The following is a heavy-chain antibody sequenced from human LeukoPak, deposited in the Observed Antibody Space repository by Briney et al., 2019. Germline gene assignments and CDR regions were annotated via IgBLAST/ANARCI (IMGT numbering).Heavy chain of an antibody. CDR3: TRADIAAAGTILY. CDR2: IRSKAYGGTT. V-gene: IGHV3-49*04. D-gene: IGHD6-13*01. Sequence: HTGGSLRLSCTASGFTFGDYAMSWVRQAPGKGLEWVGFIRSKAYGGTTEYAASVKGRFTISRDDSKSIAYLQMNSLKTEDTAVYYCTRADIAAAGTILYWGQGTLVTVSS. CDR1: GFTFGDYA. J-gene: IGHJ4*02.